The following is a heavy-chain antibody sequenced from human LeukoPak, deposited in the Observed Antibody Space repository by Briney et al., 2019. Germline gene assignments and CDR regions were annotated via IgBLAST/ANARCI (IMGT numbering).Heavy chain of an antibody. CDR3: ARVTGSSWSFDY. Sequence: GASVKVSCKASGYTFTGYYMHWVRQAPGQGLEWMGRINPNSGGTNYAQKFQGRVTMTRDTSISTAYMELSRLRSDDTAVYCCARVTGSSWSFDYWGQGTLVTVSS. D-gene: IGHD6-13*01. J-gene: IGHJ4*02. CDR2: INPNSGGT. V-gene: IGHV1-2*06. CDR1: GYTFTGYY.